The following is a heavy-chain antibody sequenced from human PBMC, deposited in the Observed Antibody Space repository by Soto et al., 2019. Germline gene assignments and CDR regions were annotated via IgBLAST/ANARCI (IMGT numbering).Heavy chain of an antibody. V-gene: IGHV4-31*03. CDR3: ARRSIAAAGWWFDP. Sequence: QVQLQESGPGLVKPSQTLSLTCTISGGSISSGGYYWSWIRQHPGKGLEWIGYIYYSGSTYYNPSLKSRVTISVDTSKNQFSLKLSSVTAADTAVYYCARRSIAAAGWWFDPWGQGTLVTVSS. D-gene: IGHD6-13*01. CDR2: IYYSGST. CDR1: GGSISSGGYY. J-gene: IGHJ5*02.